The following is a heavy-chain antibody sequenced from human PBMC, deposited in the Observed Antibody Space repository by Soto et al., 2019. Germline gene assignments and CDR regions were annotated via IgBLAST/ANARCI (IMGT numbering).Heavy chain of an antibody. CDR3: AKGYGSGYDFWSGSDLGWFDP. CDR2: ISGSGGST. J-gene: IGHJ5*02. Sequence: EVQLLESGGGLVQPGGSLRLSCAASGFTFSSYAMSWVRQAPGKGLEWVSAISGSGGSTYYADSVKGRFTISRDNSKNTRYLQMNSLRAEDTAVYYCAKGYGSGYDFWSGSDLGWFDPWGQGTLVTVSS. D-gene: IGHD3-3*01. CDR1: GFTFSSYA. V-gene: IGHV3-23*01.